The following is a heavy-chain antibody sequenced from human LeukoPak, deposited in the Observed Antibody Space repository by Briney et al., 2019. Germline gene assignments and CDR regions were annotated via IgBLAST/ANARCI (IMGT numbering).Heavy chain of an antibody. J-gene: IGHJ6*03. D-gene: IGHD4-23*01. V-gene: IGHV1-8*01. CDR3: ARDYGGNSLGYYYYMDV. CDR1: GYTFTSYD. Sequence: ASVKVSCKASGYTFTSYDINWVRQATGQGLEWMGWMNPNSGNTGYAQKFQGRVTMTRNTSISTAYMELSSLRSEDTAVYYCARDYGGNSLGYYYYMDVWGKGTTVTVSS. CDR2: MNPNSGNT.